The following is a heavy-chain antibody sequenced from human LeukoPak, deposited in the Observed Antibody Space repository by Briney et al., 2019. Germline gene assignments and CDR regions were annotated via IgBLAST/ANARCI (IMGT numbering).Heavy chain of an antibody. D-gene: IGHD2-2*01. V-gene: IGHV1-69*04. Sequence: SVKVSCKASGGTFSSYAISWVRQAPGQGLEWMGRIIPILGIANYAQKFQGRVTITADKSTSTAYMELSSLRSEDTAVYYCARDLAYCSSTSCGPPPRDPWGQGTLVTVSS. CDR1: GGTFSSYA. J-gene: IGHJ5*02. CDR3: ARDLAYCSSTSCGPPPRDP. CDR2: IIPILGIA.